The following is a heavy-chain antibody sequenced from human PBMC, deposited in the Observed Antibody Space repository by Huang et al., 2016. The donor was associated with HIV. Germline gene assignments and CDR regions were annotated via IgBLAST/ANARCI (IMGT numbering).Heavy chain of an antibody. CDR1: GYSFSNYW. CDR2: ISPFESKC. V-gene: IGHV5-51*03. CDR3: AKGRRAFDV. Sequence: EVQLGQSGAEVKKPGDPLKVSCAGSGYSFSNYWMAWVRQMPGKGLEWIGIISPFESKCTYSPSFEGHVSISVDKSINTVYLHWSSLKAADTAIYYCAKGRRAFDVWGQGTWVTVSS. J-gene: IGHJ3*01.